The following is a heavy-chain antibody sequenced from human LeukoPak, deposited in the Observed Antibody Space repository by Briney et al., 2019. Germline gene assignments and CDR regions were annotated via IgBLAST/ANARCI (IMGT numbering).Heavy chain of an antibody. D-gene: IGHD6-19*01. CDR3: AREWGRIAVAGGPGY. Sequence: GGSLRLSCEVSGFIFSNYGMHWVRQAPGKGLEWVALIWYDGRTKFHADSVSGRFTISRDNSANTLYLQMSSLRVEDTAAYYCAREWGRIAVAGGPGYWGQGALVTVSS. CDR2: IWYDGRTK. V-gene: IGHV3-33*01. J-gene: IGHJ4*02. CDR1: GFIFSNYG.